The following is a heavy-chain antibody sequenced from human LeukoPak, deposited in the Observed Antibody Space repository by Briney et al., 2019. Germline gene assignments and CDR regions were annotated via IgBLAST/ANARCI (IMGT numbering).Heavy chain of an antibody. J-gene: IGHJ6*03. CDR2: IIPIFGTA. Sequence: GASVKVSCKASGYTFTSYAISWVRQAPGQGLEWMGGIIPIFGTANYAQKFQGRVTITADKSTSTAYMELSSLRSEDTAVYYCARAPEGPRNRNGDYINYYYYMDVWGKGTTVTVSS. CDR1: GYTFTSYA. V-gene: IGHV1-69*06. CDR3: ARAPEGPRNRNGDYINYYYYMDV. D-gene: IGHD4-17*01.